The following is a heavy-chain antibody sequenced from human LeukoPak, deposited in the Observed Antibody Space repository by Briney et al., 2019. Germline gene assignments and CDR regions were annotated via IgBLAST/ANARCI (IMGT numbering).Heavy chain of an antibody. CDR2: INHSGST. Sequence: SETLSLTCAVYGGSFSGYYWSWIRQPPGKGLEWIGEINHSGSTNYNPSLKSRVTISVDTSKNRFSLKLSSVTAADTAVYYCARRGTVTNFDLWGRGTLVTVSS. CDR3: ARRGTVTNFDL. D-gene: IGHD4-17*01. V-gene: IGHV4-34*01. J-gene: IGHJ2*01. CDR1: GGSFSGYY.